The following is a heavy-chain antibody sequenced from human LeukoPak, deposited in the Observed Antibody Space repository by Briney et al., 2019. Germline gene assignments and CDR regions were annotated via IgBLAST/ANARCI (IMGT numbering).Heavy chain of an antibody. CDR2: ISGSGGST. Sequence: GGSLRLSCAASGFTFSSYAMSWVRQAPGKGLEWVSAISGSGGSTYYADSVKGRFTISSDNSKNTLYLQMNSLRAEDTAVYYCAKSNAAAGKTESTSAGLDYWGQGTLVTVSS. CDR1: GFTFSSYA. J-gene: IGHJ4*02. D-gene: IGHD6-13*01. V-gene: IGHV3-23*01. CDR3: AKSNAAAGKTESTSAGLDY.